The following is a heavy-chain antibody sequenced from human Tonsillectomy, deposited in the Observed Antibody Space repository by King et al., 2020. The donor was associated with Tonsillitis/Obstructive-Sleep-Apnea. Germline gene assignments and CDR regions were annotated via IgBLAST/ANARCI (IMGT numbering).Heavy chain of an antibody. Sequence: VQLVESGGGVVQPGRSLRLSCAASGFTFSSYGMHWVRQAPGKGLEWVAVIWYDGSNKYYADSVKGRFTISRDNSKNTLYLQMNSLRAEDTAVYYCARVRGRYANWFDPWGQGTLVTVSS. V-gene: IGHV3-33*01. CDR1: GFTFSSYG. J-gene: IGHJ5*02. D-gene: IGHD1-26*01. CDR2: IWYDGSNK. CDR3: ARVRGRYANWFDP.